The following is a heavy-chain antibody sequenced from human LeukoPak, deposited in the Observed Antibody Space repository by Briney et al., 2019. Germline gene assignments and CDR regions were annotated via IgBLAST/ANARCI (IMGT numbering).Heavy chain of an antibody. D-gene: IGHD3-22*01. CDR2: INTNTGNP. CDR3: ARVRVAYDLDAFDI. Sequence: ASVKVSCKASGYTFTSYAMNWVRQAPGQGLEWMGWINTNTGNPTYAQGLTGRFVFSLDTSVSTAYLQISSLKAEDTAVYYCARVRVAYDLDAFDIWGQGTMVTVSS. V-gene: IGHV7-4-1*02. CDR1: GYTFTSYA. J-gene: IGHJ3*02.